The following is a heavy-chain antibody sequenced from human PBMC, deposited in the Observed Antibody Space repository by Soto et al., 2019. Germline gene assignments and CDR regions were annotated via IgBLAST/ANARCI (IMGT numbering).Heavy chain of an antibody. CDR3: GRFSGLRCSEWFPGPLDF. D-gene: IGHD3-9*01. CDR2: IYYSGST. CDR1: GDSISSYY. V-gene: IGHV4-59*01. Sequence: SETLSLTCTVSGDSISSYYWSWIRQPPGKGLEWIGYIYYSGSTNYNPSLKSRVTISVVTSKNQFSLKLSSVTAADPAVDYCGRFSGLRCSEWFPGPLDFWGQGTLGTVSS. J-gene: IGHJ1*01.